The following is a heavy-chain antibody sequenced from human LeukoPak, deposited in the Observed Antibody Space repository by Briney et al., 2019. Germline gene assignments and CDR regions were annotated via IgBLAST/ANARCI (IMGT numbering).Heavy chain of an antibody. V-gene: IGHV3-74*01. Sequence: GGSLRLSCAASGFTFSSYWMHWVRQAPGKGLVWVSRINTDGSSTSYADSVKGRFTISRDNAKNTLYLQMNSLRAEDTAVYYCARERRQLWLNDAFDIWGQGTMVTVSS. CDR3: ARERRQLWLNDAFDI. CDR2: INTDGSST. CDR1: GFTFSSYW. J-gene: IGHJ3*02. D-gene: IGHD5-18*01.